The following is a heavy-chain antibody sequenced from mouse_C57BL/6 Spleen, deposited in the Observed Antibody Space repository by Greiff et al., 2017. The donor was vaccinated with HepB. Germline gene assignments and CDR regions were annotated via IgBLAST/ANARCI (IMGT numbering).Heavy chain of an antibody. CDR2: ISYDGSN. D-gene: IGHD2-3*01. CDR1: GYSITSGYY. V-gene: IGHV3-6*01. J-gene: IGHJ2*01. Sequence: EVKLQESGPGLVKPSQSLSLTCSVTGYSITSGYYWNWIRQFPGNKLEWMGYISYDGSNNYNPSLKNRISITRDTSKNQFFLKLNSVTTEDTATYYCAREEGYDGYYNYWGQGTTLTVSS. CDR3: AREEGYDGYYNY.